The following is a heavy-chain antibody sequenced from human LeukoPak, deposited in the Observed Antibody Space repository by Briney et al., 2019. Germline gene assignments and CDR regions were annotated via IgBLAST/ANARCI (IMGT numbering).Heavy chain of an antibody. CDR2: ISSSSSYI. CDR1: GFTFSSYS. Sequence: GGSLRLSCAASGFTFSSYSMNWVRQAPGKGVEWVSSISSSSSYIYYADSVKGRFTISRDNAKNSLYLQMNSLRAEDTAVYYCAGDWELLGRGEDYWGQGTLVTVSS. D-gene: IGHD1-26*01. V-gene: IGHV3-21*01. J-gene: IGHJ4*02. CDR3: AGDWELLGRGEDY.